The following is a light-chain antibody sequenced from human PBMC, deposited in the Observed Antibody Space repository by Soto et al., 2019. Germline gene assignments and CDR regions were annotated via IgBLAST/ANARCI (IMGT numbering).Light chain of an antibody. CDR2: ANN. V-gene: IGLV1-44*01. CDR3: APWHDNLNAVV. CDR1: GSNIGINP. J-gene: IGLJ1*01. Sequence: QSVLTQLPSACGTPGQRVTICFSGSGSNIGINPVTWYQQLPGTAPELLIYANNQRPSEGPDRFSGSKSGTADSLAISGLQSEDEADYYCAPWHDNLNAVVFGAGTKLTAL.